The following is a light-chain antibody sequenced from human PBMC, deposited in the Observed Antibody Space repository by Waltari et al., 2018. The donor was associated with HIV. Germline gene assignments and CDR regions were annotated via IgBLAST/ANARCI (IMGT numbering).Light chain of an antibody. CDR2: WAS. J-gene: IGKJ4*01. V-gene: IGKV4-1*01. Sequence: DIVMTQSPESLAVSLGERARIPCRSSQSILNTPNKKNYLAWYQVKPGQAPRLLIYWASTRESGVPGRFSGSASGTDFTLTITSLQAEDVATYYCQQYFGIPLTFGGGTKV. CDR1: QSILNTPNKKNY. CDR3: QQYFGIPLT.